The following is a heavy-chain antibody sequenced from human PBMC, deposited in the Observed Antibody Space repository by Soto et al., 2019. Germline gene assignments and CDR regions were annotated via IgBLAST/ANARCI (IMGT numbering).Heavy chain of an antibody. V-gene: IGHV4-61*01. CDR3: ARVNYYDSSGRDAFDI. CDR1: GGSVSSSNYY. Sequence: SETLSLTCTVSGGSVSSSNYYWSWIRQPPGKGLEWIGYIYYSGSTNYNPSLKSRVTISVDTSKNQFSLKLSSVTAADTAVYYCARVNYYDSSGRDAFDIWGQGTMVTVSS. J-gene: IGHJ3*02. D-gene: IGHD3-22*01. CDR2: IYYSGST.